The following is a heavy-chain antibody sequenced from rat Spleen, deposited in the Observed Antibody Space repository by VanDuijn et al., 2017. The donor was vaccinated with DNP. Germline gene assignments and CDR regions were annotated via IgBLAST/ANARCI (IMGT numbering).Heavy chain of an antibody. CDR3: ARSTTGIRGYYFDY. Sequence: EVQLVESGGDLVQPGRSLKLSCVASGFTFNNYWMTWIRQVPGKGLEWVASIASSGGGTYYPDSVKGRFTISRDNAKNTLYLQMNILRSEDTATYYWARSTTGIRGYYFDYWGQGVMVTVSS. D-gene: IGHD1-9*01. J-gene: IGHJ2*01. CDR1: GFTFNNYW. CDR2: IASSGGGT. V-gene: IGHV5-31*01.